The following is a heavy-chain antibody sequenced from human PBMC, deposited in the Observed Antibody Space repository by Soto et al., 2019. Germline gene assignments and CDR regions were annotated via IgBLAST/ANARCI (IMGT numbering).Heavy chain of an antibody. CDR2: FDPEDGET. V-gene: IGHV1-24*01. J-gene: IGHJ4*02. D-gene: IGHD3-22*01. Sequence: ASVKVSCKVSGYTLTELSMHWVRQAPGKGLEWMGGFDPEDGETIYAQKFQGRVTMTEDTSTDTAYMELSSLRSEDTAVYYCAGYYYDSSGYYYYFDYWGQGTLVTVSS. CDR1: GYTLTELS. CDR3: AGYYYDSSGYYYYFDY.